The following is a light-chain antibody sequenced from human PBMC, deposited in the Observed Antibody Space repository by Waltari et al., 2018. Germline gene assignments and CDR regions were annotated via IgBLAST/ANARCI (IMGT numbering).Light chain of an antibody. CDR1: NIGSQS. Sequence: APGKTARITCGGTNIGSQSVHWYQQKPGQAPLLVIYYDSDRHSGIPERFSGSTSGNTATLAITRVEAGDESDYYCQGWDTRTDHWVFGGGTKLTVL. CDR2: YDS. V-gene: IGLV3-21*04. CDR3: QGWDTRTDHWV. J-gene: IGLJ3*02.